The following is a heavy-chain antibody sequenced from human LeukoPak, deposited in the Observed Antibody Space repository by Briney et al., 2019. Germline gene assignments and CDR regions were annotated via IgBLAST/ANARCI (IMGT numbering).Heavy chain of an antibody. CDR3: ARGIAIAAAGIGYYGMDV. D-gene: IGHD6-13*01. J-gene: IGHJ6*02. V-gene: IGHV1-2*04. CDR2: INPNSGGT. CDR1: GYTFTGYY. Sequence: ASVKVSCKASGYTFTGYYTHWVRQAPGQGLEWMGWINPNSGGTNYAQKFQGWVTMTRDTSISTAYMELSRLRSDDTAVYYCARGIAIAAAGIGYYGMDVWGQGTTVTVSS.